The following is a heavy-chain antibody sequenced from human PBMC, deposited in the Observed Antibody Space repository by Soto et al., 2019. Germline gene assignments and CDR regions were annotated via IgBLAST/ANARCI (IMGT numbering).Heavy chain of an antibody. D-gene: IGHD6-13*01. V-gene: IGHV5-51*01. Sequence: GESLKISCRCSGYTFSNFWIAWVRHLPGKGLEWMGIIYPGDHETRYSPSFHGKVTISADKSINTAYLQWSSLEASDSAFYYCARSPRSSPYFDYCGQGALVTVYS. J-gene: IGHJ4*02. CDR3: ARSPRSSPYFDY. CDR1: GYTFSNFW. CDR2: IYPGDHET.